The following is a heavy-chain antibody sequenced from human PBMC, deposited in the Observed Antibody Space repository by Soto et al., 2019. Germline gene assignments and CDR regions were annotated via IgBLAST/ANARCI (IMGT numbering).Heavy chain of an antibody. V-gene: IGHV4-4*07. Sequence: SATLSLTCPVSCGSISSYYWSWIRQPAGRGLEWIGRIYTSGSTNYNPSLKSRVNMSVDTSKNQFSLKLSSVTAADTAVYYCARDRKDSSPLRGMDVWGERTTVTV. CDR3: ARDRKDSSPLRGMDV. J-gene: IGHJ6*02. D-gene: IGHD6-13*01. CDR1: CGSISSYY. CDR2: IYTSGST.